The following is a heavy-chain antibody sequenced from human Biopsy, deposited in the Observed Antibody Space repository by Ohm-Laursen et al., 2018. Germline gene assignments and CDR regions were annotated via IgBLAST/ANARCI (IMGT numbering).Heavy chain of an antibody. V-gene: IGHV3-74*03. J-gene: IGHJ4*02. CDR3: AKGAGSSRSQGFDY. D-gene: IGHD6-13*01. CDR2: INKDGSTL. Sequence: SLRLSCSASGFTFSSYWMNWVRQVPGKGLVWVATINKDGSTLQYVDSVRGRFTISRENAKNTLHLQMNSLRTEDTALYYCAKGAGSSRSQGFDYWGQGILVTVSS. CDR1: GFTFSSYW.